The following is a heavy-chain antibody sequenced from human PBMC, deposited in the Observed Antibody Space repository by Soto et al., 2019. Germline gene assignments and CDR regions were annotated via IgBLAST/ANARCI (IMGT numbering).Heavy chain of an antibody. V-gene: IGHV5-51*01. CDR1: GYSFTSYW. CDR3: ARRGSTCYKSDYYGMDV. D-gene: IGHD6-13*01. J-gene: IGHJ6*02. Sequence: GESLKISCKGSGYSFTSYWIGWVRQMPGKGLEWMGIIYPGDSDTRYSPSFQGQVTISADKSISTAYLQWSSLKASDTAMYYCARRGSTCYKSDYYGMDVWGQGTTVTVSS. CDR2: IYPGDSDT.